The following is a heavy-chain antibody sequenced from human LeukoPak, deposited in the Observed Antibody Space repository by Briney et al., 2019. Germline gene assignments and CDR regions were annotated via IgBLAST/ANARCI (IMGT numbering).Heavy chain of an antibody. D-gene: IGHD3-3*01. CDR3: ARVKGLRFLEWLSVNYYYYYYMDV. J-gene: IGHJ6*03. CDR1: GFTFSDYY. Sequence: PGRSLRLSCAASGFTFSDYYMSWIRQAPGKGLERVSYISSSGSTIYYADSVKGRFTISRDNAKNSLYLQMNSLRAEDTAVYYCARVKGLRFLEWLSVNYYYYYYMDVWGKGTTVTVSS. CDR2: ISSSGSTI. V-gene: IGHV3-11*01.